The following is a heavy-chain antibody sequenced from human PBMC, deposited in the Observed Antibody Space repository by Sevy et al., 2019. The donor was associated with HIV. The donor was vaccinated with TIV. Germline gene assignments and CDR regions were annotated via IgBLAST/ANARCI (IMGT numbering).Heavy chain of an antibody. V-gene: IGHV3-30*02. CDR1: GFIFSNYA. CDR2: IRYDGSNK. CDR3: AKVRYCSSASCHSSAADRAFDYSYYGVDV. D-gene: IGHD2-2*01. J-gene: IGHJ6*02. Sequence: GGYLRLSCAASGFIFSNYAMHWVRQAPGQGLEWLAFIRYDGSNKHYPDSVKGRFTISRDNSKNTLYLQMNSLRTEDTAVYYCAKVRYCSSASCHSSAADRAFDYSYYGVDVWGHGTTVTVSS.